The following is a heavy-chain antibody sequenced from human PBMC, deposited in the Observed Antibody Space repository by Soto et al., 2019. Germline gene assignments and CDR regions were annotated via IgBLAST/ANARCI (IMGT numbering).Heavy chain of an antibody. Sequence: ASVKVSCKASGYTFTSYDINWVRQATGQGLEWMGWMNPDSGNTGCAQKFQGRVTMTRNTSISTAYMELSSLRSEDTAVYYCARARTIFGVVSPFYWGQGTLVTVSS. CDR2: MNPDSGNT. V-gene: IGHV1-8*01. J-gene: IGHJ4*02. CDR1: GYTFTSYD. D-gene: IGHD3-3*01. CDR3: ARARTIFGVVSPFY.